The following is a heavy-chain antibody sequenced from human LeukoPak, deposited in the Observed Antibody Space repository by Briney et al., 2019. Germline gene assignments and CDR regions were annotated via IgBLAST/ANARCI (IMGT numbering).Heavy chain of an antibody. V-gene: IGHV3-30*02. CDR2: IWYDGSNT. CDR1: GLTLSRYG. D-gene: IGHD3-22*01. CDR3: TKDGDDSIDY. J-gene: IGHJ4*02. Sequence: GGSLRLSCAASGLTLSRYGMHWVRQAPGKGLEWVAFIWYDGSNTYYADSVKGRFTISRDTSKNTLSLQMNSLREEDTAVYYCTKDGDDSIDYWGQGTLVTVSS.